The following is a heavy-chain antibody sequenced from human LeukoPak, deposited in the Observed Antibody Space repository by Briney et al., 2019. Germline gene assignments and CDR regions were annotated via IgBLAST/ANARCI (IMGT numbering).Heavy chain of an antibody. J-gene: IGHJ6*02. CDR1: GGSISSYY. CDR2: IYYSGST. CDR3: ARGVVAAYYYYGMDV. Sequence: PSETLSLTCTVSGGSISSYYWSWIRQPPGKGLEWIGYIYYSGSTNYNPSLKSRVTISVDTSKNQFSLKLSSVTAADTAVYYCARGVVAAYYYYGMDVWGQGTTVTVSS. V-gene: IGHV4-59*01. D-gene: IGHD2-15*01.